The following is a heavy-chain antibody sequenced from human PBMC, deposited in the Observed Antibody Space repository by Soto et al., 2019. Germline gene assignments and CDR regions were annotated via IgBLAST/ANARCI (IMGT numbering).Heavy chain of an antibody. CDR1: GFTFSSYA. V-gene: IGHV3-23*01. J-gene: IGHJ3*02. CDR2: ISGSGGST. Sequence: EVQLLESGGGLVQPGGSLRLSCEVSGFTFSSYAMSWVRQAPGKGLEWVSGISGSGGSTYYADFVKGRFTISRDKSKNMLYLRMNSLRAEDTAVYYCAKDIVVVVAAGDAFDIWGQGTMVTVSS. D-gene: IGHD2-15*01. CDR3: AKDIVVVVAAGDAFDI.